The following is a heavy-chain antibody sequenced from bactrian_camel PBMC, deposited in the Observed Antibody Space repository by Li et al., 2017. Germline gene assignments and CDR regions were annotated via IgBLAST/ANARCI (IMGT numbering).Heavy chain of an antibody. CDR2: ISTGSGST. CDR3: AAEMARRPCTHLQDTYRL. Sequence: HVQLVESGGGSVQAGGSRRLSCAASGYTYRMSWFRQSVGKEREGVAAISTGSGSTYYADSVKGRFTISRDDAKKTSWLQMNSLKPDDSAIYYCAAEMARRPCTHLQDTYRLWGQGTQVTVS. V-gene: IGHV3S1*01. D-gene: IGHD4*01. CDR1: GYTYR. J-gene: IGHJ4*01.